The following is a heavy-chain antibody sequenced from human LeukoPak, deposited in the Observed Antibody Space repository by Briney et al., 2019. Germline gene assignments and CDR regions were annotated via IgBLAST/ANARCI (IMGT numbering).Heavy chain of an antibody. J-gene: IGHJ4*02. CDR3: ATDLNSRGYSSSWPYYDY. CDR2: IIPIFGTA. CDR1: GGTFSSYA. Sequence: GASVKVSCKASGGTFSSYAISWVRQAPGQGLEWMGGIIPIFGTANYAQKFQGRVTMTEDTSTDTAYMELSSLRSEDTAVYYCATDLNSRGYSSSWPYYDYWGQGTLVTVSS. V-gene: IGHV1-69*06. D-gene: IGHD6-13*01.